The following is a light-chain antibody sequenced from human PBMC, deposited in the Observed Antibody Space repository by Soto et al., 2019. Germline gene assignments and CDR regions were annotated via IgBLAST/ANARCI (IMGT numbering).Light chain of an antibody. CDR3: QQYHSYWT. CDR1: QSITNR. J-gene: IGKJ1*01. Sequence: DIQMTQSPSTLSASVGDGVAITCRASQSITNRLAWYQLKPGKAPKVLIYDALNLESGVPSRFSGTGSGTEFTLTISTLQPDDFAIYYCQQYHSYWTFGQGTKVDIK. CDR2: DAL. V-gene: IGKV1-5*01.